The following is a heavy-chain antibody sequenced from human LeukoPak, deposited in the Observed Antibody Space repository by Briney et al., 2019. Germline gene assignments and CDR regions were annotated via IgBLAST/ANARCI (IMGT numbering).Heavy chain of an antibody. Sequence: GASVKVSCKASGYTFTNNFMHWVRQAPGQGLEWIGIINPSGDNTWYAQKFQGRVTMTRDMPTSTHYLEVSSLRSEDTAVYYCARDNSLRDTAWWFDPWGQGTLVTVSS. J-gene: IGHJ5*02. V-gene: IGHV1-46*01. CDR3: ARDNSLRDTAWWFDP. D-gene: IGHD5-24*01. CDR1: GYTFTNNF. CDR2: INPSGDNT.